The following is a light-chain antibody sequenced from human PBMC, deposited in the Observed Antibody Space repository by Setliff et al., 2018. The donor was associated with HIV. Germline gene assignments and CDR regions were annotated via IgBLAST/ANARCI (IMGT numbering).Light chain of an antibody. CDR3: SSYTSSCSYV. CDR1: SSDVGGYNY. J-gene: IGLJ1*01. Sequence: QSVLTQPASVSGSPGQSITISCTGTSSDVGGYNYVSWYQQHPGKAPKLMIYDVSNRPSWVSNRFSCSKSGNTASLTISGLQAEDEADYYCSSYTSSCSYVFGTWTKVTVL. CDR2: DVS. V-gene: IGLV2-14*03.